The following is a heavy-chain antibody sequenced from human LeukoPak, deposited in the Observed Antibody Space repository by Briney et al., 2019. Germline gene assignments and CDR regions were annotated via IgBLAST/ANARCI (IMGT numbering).Heavy chain of an antibody. CDR2: IRYDGSNK. J-gene: IGHJ4*02. CDR1: GFTFSSYG. Sequence: PGRSLRLSCAASGFTFSSYGMHWVRQAPGKGLEWVAFIRYDGSNKYYADSVKGRFTISRDNSKNTLYLQMNSLRAEDTAVYYCAIITPYSVVVPAAADYWGQGTLVTVSS. V-gene: IGHV3-30*02. CDR3: AIITPYSVVVPAAADY. D-gene: IGHD2-2*01.